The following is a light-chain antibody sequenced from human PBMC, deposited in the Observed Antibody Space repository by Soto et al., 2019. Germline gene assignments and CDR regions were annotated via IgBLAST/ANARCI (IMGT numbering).Light chain of an antibody. J-gene: IGKJ2*01. CDR3: QQSYSTPYT. Sequence: DIQVTQSPSSLSASVGDRVSITCRASQNIATYLNWYQQKPGTAPTLLMYTTSNLGSGVPSRFSGSGAGTHFTLTISSLQPEDFATYFCQQSYSTPYTVGQGTKVDSK. CDR2: TTS. CDR1: QNIATY. V-gene: IGKV1-39*01.